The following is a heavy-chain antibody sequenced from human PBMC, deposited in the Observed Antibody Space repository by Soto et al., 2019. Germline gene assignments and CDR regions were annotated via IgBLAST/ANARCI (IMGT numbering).Heavy chain of an antibody. CDR1: GFSLSTSRVG. CDR3: AHIMITWGGGSALDAFDI. CDR2: IYWDDDR. Sequence: VSGPTLVNPTQTLTLTCSFSGFSLSTSRVGVAWIRQPPGKALEWLAIIYWDDDRRYSPSLKTRLAITKDTSKNQVVLTMTNLDPGDTATYYCAHIMITWGGGSALDAFDIWGQGTMVTVSS. V-gene: IGHV2-5*02. D-gene: IGHD3-16*01. J-gene: IGHJ3*02.